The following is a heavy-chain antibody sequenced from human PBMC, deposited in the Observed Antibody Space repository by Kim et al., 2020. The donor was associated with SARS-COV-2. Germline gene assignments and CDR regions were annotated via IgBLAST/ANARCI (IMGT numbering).Heavy chain of an antibody. J-gene: IGHJ4*02. CDR1: GYSFISYT. Sequence: ASVKVSCKASGYSFISYTIHWVRQAPGQRLEWMGWINAGNGNTKYSQKFQGRVTITRDTSASTAYMELSSLRSEDTAVYYCARGGFGEFSLGGGWGQGTLVTVSS. V-gene: IGHV1-3*01. CDR3: ARGGFGEFSLGGG. CDR2: INAGNGNT. D-gene: IGHD3-10*01.